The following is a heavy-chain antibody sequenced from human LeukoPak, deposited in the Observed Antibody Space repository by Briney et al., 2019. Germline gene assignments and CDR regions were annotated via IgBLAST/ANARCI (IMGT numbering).Heavy chain of an antibody. V-gene: IGHV1-46*01. CDR3: ARQQRGGVSGNVVGLFASYYTYYYMDV. J-gene: IGHJ6*03. D-gene: IGHD1-26*01. CDR2: INPSDGAT. CDR1: GYTFTMYY. Sequence: ASVKVSCKASGYTFTMYYIHWVRQAPGQGLEWMGMINPSDGATTYAQRSQGRVTVTRDMSTTTVYMDLRSLRSEDTAVYFCARQQRGGVSGNVVGLFASYYTYYYMDVWGRGTTVTVSS.